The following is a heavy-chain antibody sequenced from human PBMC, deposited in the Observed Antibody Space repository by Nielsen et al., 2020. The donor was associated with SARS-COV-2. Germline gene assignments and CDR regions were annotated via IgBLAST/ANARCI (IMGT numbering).Heavy chain of an antibody. CDR3: ARLGVNAMALHHRLFDY. CDR1: GYTLTSYA. CDR2: INTNTGNP. V-gene: IGHV7-4-1*02. D-gene: IGHD3-16*01. J-gene: IGHJ4*02. Sequence: ASVKVSCKASGYTLTSYAMNWVRQAPGQGLEWMGWINTNTGNPTHAQGFTGRFVFSLDTSVSTAYLQISSLKAEDTAVYYCARLGVNAMALHHRLFDYWGQGTLVTVSS.